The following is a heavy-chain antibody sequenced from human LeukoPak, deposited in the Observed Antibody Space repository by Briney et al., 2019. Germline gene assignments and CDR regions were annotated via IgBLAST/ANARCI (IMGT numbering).Heavy chain of an antibody. V-gene: IGHV1-58*02. CDR3: AAGPFWSGYPNWFDP. CDR1: GFTFTSPA. D-gene: IGHD3-3*01. CDR2: IVVGSGNT. Sequence: SVKVSCKASGFTFTSPAMQWVRQARGQRLEWIGWIVVGSGNTNYAQKFQERVTITRDMSTSTAYMELSSLRSEDTAVHYCAAGPFWSGYPNWFDPWGQGTLVTVSS. J-gene: IGHJ5*02.